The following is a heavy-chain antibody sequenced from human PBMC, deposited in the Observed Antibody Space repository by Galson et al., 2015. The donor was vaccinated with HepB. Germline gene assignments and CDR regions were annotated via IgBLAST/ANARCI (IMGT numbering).Heavy chain of an antibody. CDR3: AKGLPSQLDNYFDY. D-gene: IGHD2-21*02. CDR2: ISGSGGSS. CDR1: GFTFSGFA. J-gene: IGHJ4*02. Sequence: SLRLSCAASGFTFSGFAMNWVRQAPGKGLEWVSGISGSGGSSDYAHSVKGRFTISRDNSENTLYLQMNSLRAEDTAVYYCAKGLPSQLDNYFDYWGQGTLVTVS. V-gene: IGHV3-23*01.